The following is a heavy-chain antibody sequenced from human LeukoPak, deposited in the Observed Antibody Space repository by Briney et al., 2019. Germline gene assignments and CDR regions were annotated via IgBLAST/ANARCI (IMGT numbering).Heavy chain of an antibody. Sequence: PGGSLRLSCAASGFTLSSYAMSWVRQAPGKGLEWVSGIGGRGVAIYYAASVKGRFTISRDDFKNTLYLQMDSLRDEDTAVYYCAKVKGYSREGIDCWGQGTLVTVSS. V-gene: IGHV3-23*01. D-gene: IGHD5-12*01. J-gene: IGHJ4*02. CDR1: GFTLSSYA. CDR3: AKVKGYSREGIDC. CDR2: IGGRGVAI.